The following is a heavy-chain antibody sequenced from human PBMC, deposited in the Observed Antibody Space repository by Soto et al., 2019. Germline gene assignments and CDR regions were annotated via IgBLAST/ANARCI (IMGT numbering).Heavy chain of an antibody. D-gene: IGHD3-10*01. CDR1: GFTFSSYA. V-gene: IGHV3-23*01. J-gene: IGHJ4*02. CDR2: ISGSGGST. CDR3: AKDPLARRGVETYFDY. Sequence: GGSLRLSCAASGFTFSSYAMSWVRQAPGKGLEWVSAISGSGGSTYYADSVKGRFTISRDNSKNTLYLQMNSLRAEDTAVYYCAKDPLARRGVETYFDYWGQGTLVTVSS.